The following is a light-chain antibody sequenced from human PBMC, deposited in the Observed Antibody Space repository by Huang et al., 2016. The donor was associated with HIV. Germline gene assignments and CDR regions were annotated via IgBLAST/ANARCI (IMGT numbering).Light chain of an antibody. Sequence: EIVLTQSPATLSLSPGERATLSCRASQRVSSYLAWYQQKPCQSPRLLIYYASNRATVVPARFSGSGSGTDFTLTISSLEPEDFAVYSCQQRRNWPLLSFGGGTKVEIK. CDR2: YAS. J-gene: IGKJ4*01. CDR1: QRVSSY. CDR3: QQRRNWPLLS. V-gene: IGKV3-11*01.